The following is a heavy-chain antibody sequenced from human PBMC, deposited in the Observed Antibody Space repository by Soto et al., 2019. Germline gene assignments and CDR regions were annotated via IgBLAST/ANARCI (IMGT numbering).Heavy chain of an antibody. Sequence: ASVKVSCKASGYTFTSYAMHWVRQAPGQRLEWMGWINAGNGNTKYSQKFQGRVTITRDTSASTAYMELSSLRSEDTAVYYCARGEVAVAGTLSGGFYYFDYWGQGTLVTVSS. CDR3: ARGEVAVAGTLSGGFYYFDY. V-gene: IGHV1-3*01. CDR1: GYTFTSYA. J-gene: IGHJ4*02. CDR2: INAGNGNT. D-gene: IGHD6-19*01.